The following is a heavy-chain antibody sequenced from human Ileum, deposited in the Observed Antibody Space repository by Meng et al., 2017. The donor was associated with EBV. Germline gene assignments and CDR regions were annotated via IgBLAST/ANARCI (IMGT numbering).Heavy chain of an antibody. CDR1: GYTFTNYD. CDR2: MNPKTGTA. D-gene: IGHD5-24*01. J-gene: IGHJ4*02. CDR3: VRTLERGDY. V-gene: IGHV1-8*01. Sequence: QVQLVQCGAEGKKAGASWKGSCKASGYTFTNYDISWVRQATGQGLEWMGWMNPKTGTAHYAQKFQGRVSMTRDTSITTAYMELSSLTSEDTAVYYCVRTLERGDYWGQGTLVTVSS.